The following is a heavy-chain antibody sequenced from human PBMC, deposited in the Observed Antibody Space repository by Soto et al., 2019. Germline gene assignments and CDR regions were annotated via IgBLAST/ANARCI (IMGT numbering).Heavy chain of an antibody. CDR1: GFTFSSYA. D-gene: IGHD2-21*01. CDR3: AKDVVAAQRSYYYGMDV. V-gene: IGHV3-23*01. CDR2: ISGSGGST. Sequence: PGGSLRLSCAASGFTFSSYAMSWFRQAPGKGLEWVSAISGSGGSTYYADSVKGRFTISRDNSKNTLYLQMNSLRAEDTAVYYCAKDVVAAQRSYYYGMDVWGQGTTVTVSS. J-gene: IGHJ6*02.